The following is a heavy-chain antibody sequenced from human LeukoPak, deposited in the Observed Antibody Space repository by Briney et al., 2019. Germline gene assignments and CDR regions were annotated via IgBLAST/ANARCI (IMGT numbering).Heavy chain of an antibody. CDR3: ARDSKTRSSSWPDDAFDI. CDR2: IIPIFGTA. Sequence: SVKVSCKASGYTFTDYHMHWVRQAPGQGLEWMGRIIPIFGTANYAQKFQGRVTITTDESTSTAYMELSSLRSEDTAVYYCARDSKTRSSSWPDDAFDIWGQGTMVTVSS. CDR1: GYTFTDYH. V-gene: IGHV1-69*05. J-gene: IGHJ3*02. D-gene: IGHD6-13*01.